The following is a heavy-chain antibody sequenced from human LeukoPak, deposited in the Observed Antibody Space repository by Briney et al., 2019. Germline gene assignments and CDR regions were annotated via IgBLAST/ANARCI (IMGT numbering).Heavy chain of an antibody. CDR3: ARLCRHGRGYFDY. CDR1: GFTFSSYA. D-gene: IGHD5-24*01. Sequence: GGSLRLSCAASGFTFSSYAMSWVRQAPGKGLEWVSAISGSGGSTYYADSVKGRFTISRDNPKNTLYLQMNSLRAEDTAVYYCARLCRHGRGYFDYWGQGTLVTVSS. J-gene: IGHJ4*02. CDR2: ISGSGGST. V-gene: IGHV3-23*01.